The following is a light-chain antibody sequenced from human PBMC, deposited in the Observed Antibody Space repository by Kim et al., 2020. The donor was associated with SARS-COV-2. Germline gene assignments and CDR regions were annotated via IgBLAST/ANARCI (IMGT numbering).Light chain of an antibody. Sequence: LSPGERATLSCRASQSVSSYLAWYQQKPGQAPRLLIYDASNRATGIPARFSGRGSGTDFTLTISSLEPEDFAVYYCQQRSNWPPYTFGQGTKLEI. V-gene: IGKV3-11*01. J-gene: IGKJ2*01. CDR2: DAS. CDR1: QSVSSY. CDR3: QQRSNWPPYT.